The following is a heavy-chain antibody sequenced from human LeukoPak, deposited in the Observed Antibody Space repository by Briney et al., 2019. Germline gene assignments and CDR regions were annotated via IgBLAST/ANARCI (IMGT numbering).Heavy chain of an antibody. Sequence: GGSLRLCCTASGFTFGDYAMSWVRQAPGKGLEWVGFIRSKAYGGTTEYAASVKGRFTISRDDSKSIAYLQMNSLKTEDTAVYYCTRDSRGSFDYWGQGTLVTVSS. V-gene: IGHV3-49*04. CDR1: GFTFGDYA. CDR2: IRSKAYGGTT. D-gene: IGHD3-10*01. CDR3: TRDSRGSFDY. J-gene: IGHJ4*02.